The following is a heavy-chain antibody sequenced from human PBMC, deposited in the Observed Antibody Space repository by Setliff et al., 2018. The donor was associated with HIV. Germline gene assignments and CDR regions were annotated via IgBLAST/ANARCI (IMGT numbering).Heavy chain of an antibody. D-gene: IGHD2-8*01. CDR2: INPNNGDT. CDR3: ARSRPRSMDFYMDV. V-gene: IGHV1-2*02. J-gene: IGHJ6*03. Sequence: GASVKVSCKTSGYTFTGYYVHWVRQAPGQGLEWMGWINPNNGDTNYAQKFQGRVTVSVDTSKDQFSLRLSSVTAADTAVYYCARSRPRSMDFYMDVWGKGTTVTVSS. CDR1: GYTFTGYY.